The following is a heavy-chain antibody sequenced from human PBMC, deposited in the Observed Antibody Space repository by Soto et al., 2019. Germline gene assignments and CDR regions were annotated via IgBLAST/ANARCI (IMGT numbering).Heavy chain of an antibody. CDR1: GYTFTSYG. D-gene: IGHD3-3*01. Sequence: QVQLVQSGAEVKKPGASVKVSCKASGYTFTSYGISWVRQAPGQGLEWMGWISAYNGNTNYAQKLQGRVTMTTDTSTSTTYMELRGLRSDDTAVYYCARGELITEWLFGTFDYWGQGTLVTVSS. V-gene: IGHV1-18*01. CDR3: ARGELITEWLFGTFDY. J-gene: IGHJ4*02. CDR2: ISAYNGNT.